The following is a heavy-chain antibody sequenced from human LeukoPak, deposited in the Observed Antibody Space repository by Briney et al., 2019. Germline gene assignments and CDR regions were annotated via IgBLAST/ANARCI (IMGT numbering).Heavy chain of an antibody. J-gene: IGHJ2*01. V-gene: IGHV4-39*07. D-gene: IGHD6-13*01. CDR2: IYYSGST. CDR3: ARVSGSWNQDCYFDP. Sequence: SETLSLTCTVSGGSISSSSYYWGWIRQPPGKGLEGIGSIYYSGSTYYNPSLKSRVTISEDRAKNQFSLKLSSVTARDRAVYCRARVSGSWNQDCYFDPGGRGPWSLSPQ. CDR1: GGSISSSSYY.